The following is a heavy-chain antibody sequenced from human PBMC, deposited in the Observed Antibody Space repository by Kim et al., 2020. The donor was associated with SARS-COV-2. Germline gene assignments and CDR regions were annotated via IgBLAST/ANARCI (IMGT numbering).Heavy chain of an antibody. CDR1: GFTFDDYA. V-gene: IGHV3-9*01. Sequence: GGSLRLSCAASGFTFDDYAMHWVRQAPGKGLEWVSGISWNSGSIGYADSVKGRFTISRDNAKNSLYLQMNSLRAEDTALYYCAKGSGYDEGAFDIWGQGTMVTVSS. J-gene: IGHJ3*02. CDR2: ISWNSGSI. CDR3: AKGSGYDEGAFDI. D-gene: IGHD5-12*01.